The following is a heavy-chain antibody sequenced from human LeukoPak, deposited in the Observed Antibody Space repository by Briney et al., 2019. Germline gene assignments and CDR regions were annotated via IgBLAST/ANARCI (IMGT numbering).Heavy chain of an antibody. CDR3: ARGHDFWSGYYNY. CDR2: MNPNSGNT. J-gene: IGHJ4*02. V-gene: IGHV1-8*03. CDR1: GYTFTSYD. D-gene: IGHD3-3*01. Sequence: ASVRVSCKASGYTFTSYDINWVRQATGQGLEWMGWMNPNSGNTGYAQKFQGRVTITRNTSISTAYMELSSLRSEDTAVYYCARGHDFWSGYYNYWGQGTLVTVSS.